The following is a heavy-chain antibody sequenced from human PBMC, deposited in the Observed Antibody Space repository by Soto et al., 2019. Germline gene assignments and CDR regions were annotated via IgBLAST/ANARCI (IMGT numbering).Heavy chain of an antibody. CDR1: GYTFTSYA. D-gene: IGHD6-13*01. V-gene: IGHV1-3*01. CDR2: INAGNGNT. J-gene: IGHJ5*02. CDR3: AREGIAAAGKNWFDP. Sequence: ASVKVSCKASGYTFTSYAMHWVRQAPGQRLEWMGWINAGNGNTKYSQKFQGRVTITRDTSASTAYMELSSLRSEDTAVYYCAREGIAAAGKNWFDPWGQGTLVTVSS.